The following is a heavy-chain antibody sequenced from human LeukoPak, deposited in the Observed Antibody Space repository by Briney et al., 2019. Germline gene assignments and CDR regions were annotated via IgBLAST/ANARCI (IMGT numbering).Heavy chain of an antibody. J-gene: IGHJ4*02. Sequence: GASVKVSCKASGYTFTSYGISWVRQAPGQGLEWMGWISAYNGNTNYAQKLQGRVTMTTDTSTSTAYMELRSLRSDDTAVYYCARDRIKFQQLVYFDYGGQGTLVTVSS. V-gene: IGHV1-18*01. CDR2: ISAYNGNT. CDR3: ARDRIKFQQLVYFDY. CDR1: GYTFTSYG. D-gene: IGHD6-6*01.